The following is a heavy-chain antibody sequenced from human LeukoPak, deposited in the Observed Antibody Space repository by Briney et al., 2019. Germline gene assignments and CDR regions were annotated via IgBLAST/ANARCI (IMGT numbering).Heavy chain of an antibody. V-gene: IGHV1-18*01. Sequence: GASVKVSCKASGYTFTSYGISWVRQAPGQGLEWMGWISAYNGNTNYAQKLQGRVTMTTDTSTSTAYMELRSLRSDDTAVYYCSRNMGYYGSGSPFGYWGQGTLVTVSS. CDR2: ISAYNGNT. J-gene: IGHJ4*02. CDR3: SRNMGYYGSGSPFGY. CDR1: GYTFTSYG. D-gene: IGHD3-10*01.